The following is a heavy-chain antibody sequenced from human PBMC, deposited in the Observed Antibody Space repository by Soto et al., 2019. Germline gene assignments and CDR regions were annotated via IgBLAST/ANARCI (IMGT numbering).Heavy chain of an antibody. J-gene: IGHJ6*02. CDR2: IFSNDEK. Sequence: QVTLKESGPVLVQPTETLTLTCTVSGFSLSNARMGVSWIRQPPGKALEWLAHIFSNDEKSYSTSLKSRLTISKDTSKSQVVLTMTNMDPADTATYYCARIWGPYYYYGMDVWGQGTTVTVSS. V-gene: IGHV2-26*01. CDR1: GFSLSNARMG. D-gene: IGHD7-27*01. CDR3: ARIWGPYYYYGMDV.